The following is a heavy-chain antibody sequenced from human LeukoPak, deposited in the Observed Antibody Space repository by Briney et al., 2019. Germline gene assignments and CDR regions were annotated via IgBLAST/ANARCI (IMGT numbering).Heavy chain of an antibody. V-gene: IGHV4-59*01. CDR1: GGSISSYY. CDR2: IYYSGST. D-gene: IGHD3-10*01. CDR3: ARDGGSGDFDY. J-gene: IGHJ4*02. Sequence: SETLSVTCTVSGGSISSYYWSWIRQPPGKGLEWIGYIYYSGSTNYTPSLKSRVTISVDTSKNQFSLKLSSVTAADTAVYYCARDGGSGDFDYWGQGTLVTVSS.